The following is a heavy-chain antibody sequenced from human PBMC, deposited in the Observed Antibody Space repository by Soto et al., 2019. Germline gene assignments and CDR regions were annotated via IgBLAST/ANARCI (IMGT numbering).Heavy chain of an antibody. CDR3: AHRARDGHLNY. CDR2: IYWDDDK. V-gene: IGHV2-5*02. CDR1: GFSLSTSGVS. Sequence: QITLKESGPTLVKPTQTLTLTCTFSGFSLSTSGVSVGWIRQPPGKALEWLALIYWDDDKRYNSSLQSRLTIPKDTSKNQVVLTMTNMDPVDTATYYCAHRARDGHLNYWGQGSLVTVSS. J-gene: IGHJ4*02.